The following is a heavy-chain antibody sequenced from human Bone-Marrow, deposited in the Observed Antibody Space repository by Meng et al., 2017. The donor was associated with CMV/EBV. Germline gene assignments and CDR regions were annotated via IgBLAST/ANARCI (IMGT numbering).Heavy chain of an antibody. V-gene: IGHV3-48*03. CDR3: AKSYFGSGNYYNCPGYFDY. J-gene: IGHJ4*02. CDR1: GFTFSSYE. Sequence: GESLKISCAASGFTFSSYEMNWVRQAPGKGLEWVSYISSSGSTIYYADSVKGRFTISRDDSKNTLYLQMSSLTAEDTAVYYCAKSYFGSGNYYNCPGYFDYWGQGTLVTVSS. D-gene: IGHD3-10*01. CDR2: ISSSGSTI.